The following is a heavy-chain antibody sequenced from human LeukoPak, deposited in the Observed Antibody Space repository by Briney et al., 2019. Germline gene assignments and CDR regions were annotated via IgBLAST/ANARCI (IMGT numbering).Heavy chain of an antibody. CDR3: AHALYGSGSYYIDY. D-gene: IGHD3-10*01. J-gene: IGHJ4*02. Sequence: ESGSTLVKPTQTLTLTCTFSGFSLSTTGVGVGWIRQPPGKALEWLALIYWNDDKRYSPSLKSRLTITKDTSKNQVVLTMTNMDPVDTATYYCAHALYGSGSYYIDYWGQGTLVTVSS. CDR1: GFSLSTTGVG. CDR2: IYWNDDK. V-gene: IGHV2-5*01.